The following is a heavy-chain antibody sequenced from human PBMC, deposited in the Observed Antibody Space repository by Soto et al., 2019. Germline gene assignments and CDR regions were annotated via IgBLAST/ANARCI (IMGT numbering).Heavy chain of an antibody. D-gene: IGHD2-15*01. CDR1: GYSFTSYW. Sequence: PGESLKISCKGSGYSFTSYWIGWVRQMPGKGLEWMGIIYPGDSDTRYSPSFQGQVTISADKSISTAYLQWSSLKASDTAMYYCARQGETPQNYYYGMDVWGQGTTVTVSS. CDR2: IYPGDSDT. CDR3: ARQGETPQNYYYGMDV. J-gene: IGHJ6*02. V-gene: IGHV5-51*01.